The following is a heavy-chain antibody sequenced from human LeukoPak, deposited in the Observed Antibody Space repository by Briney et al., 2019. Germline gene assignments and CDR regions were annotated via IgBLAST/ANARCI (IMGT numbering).Heavy chain of an antibody. J-gene: IGHJ4*02. Sequence: ASVKVSCKASGYTFTSYYMHWVQQAPGQGLEWMGIINPSGGSTSYAQKFQGRVTMTRDTSTSTVYMELSSLRSEDTAVYYCARESSVVGATDYWGQGTLVTVSS. CDR2: INPSGGST. CDR3: ARESSVVGATDY. CDR1: GYTFTSYY. V-gene: IGHV1-46*01. D-gene: IGHD1-26*01.